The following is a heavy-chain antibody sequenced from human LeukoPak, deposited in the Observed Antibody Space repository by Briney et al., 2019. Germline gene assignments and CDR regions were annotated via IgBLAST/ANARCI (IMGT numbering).Heavy chain of an antibody. J-gene: IGHJ4*02. D-gene: IGHD1-26*01. CDR1: GYTFTGYY. V-gene: IGHV1-2*02. CDR3: ARLQWELPKDY. Sequence: GASVKLSFKASGYTFTGYYMHWVRQAPGQGLEWMGWINPNSGGTNYAQKFQGRVTMTRDTSISTAYMELSRLRSDDTAVYYCARLQWELPKDYWGQGTLVTVSS. CDR2: INPNSGGT.